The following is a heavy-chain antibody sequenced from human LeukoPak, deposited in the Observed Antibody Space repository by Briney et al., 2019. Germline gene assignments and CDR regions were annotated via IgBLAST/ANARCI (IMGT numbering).Heavy chain of an antibody. CDR1: GGSISSYY. CDR3: ARGPPEYYYGSGSHGYWFDP. J-gene: IGHJ5*02. Sequence: SETLSLTCTVSGGSISSYYWSWIRQPPGKGLEWIGYIYYSGSTNYNPSLKSRVTISVDTSKNQFSLKLSSVTAADTAVYYCARGPPEYYYGSGSHGYWFDPWGQGTLVTVSS. V-gene: IGHV4-59*01. CDR2: IYYSGST. D-gene: IGHD3-10*01.